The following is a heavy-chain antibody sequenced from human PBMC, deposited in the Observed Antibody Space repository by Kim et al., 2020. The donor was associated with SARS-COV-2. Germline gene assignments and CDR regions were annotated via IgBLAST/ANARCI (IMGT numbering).Heavy chain of an antibody. Sequence: ASVKVSCKASGYTFTSYAMHWVRQAPGQRLEWMGWINAGNGNTKYSQKFQGRVTITRDTSASTAYMELSSLRSEDTAVYYCARGTLSKNTWFGELLSEYFDYWGQGTLVTVSS. CDR1: GYTFTSYA. CDR2: INAGNGNT. D-gene: IGHD3-10*01. J-gene: IGHJ4*02. V-gene: IGHV1-3*01. CDR3: ARGTLSKNTWFGELLSEYFDY.